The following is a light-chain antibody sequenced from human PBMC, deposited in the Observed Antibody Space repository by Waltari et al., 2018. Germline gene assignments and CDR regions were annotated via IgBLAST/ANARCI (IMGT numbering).Light chain of an antibody. J-gene: IGKJ1*01. Sequence: EKVMTQSPATLSVSPGERATLSCRASQSVRSNLAWYQQKPGQAPRLLIYGTSTRATGIPARFSGSGSGTEFTLTITSLQSEDFAVYYCQQYNNWPVTFGQGTK. CDR1: QSVRSN. CDR2: GTS. CDR3: QQYNNWPVT. V-gene: IGKV3-15*01.